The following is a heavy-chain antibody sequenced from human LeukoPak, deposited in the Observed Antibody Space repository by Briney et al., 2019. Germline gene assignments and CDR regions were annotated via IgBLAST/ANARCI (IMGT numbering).Heavy chain of an antibody. CDR1: GYAFTRYD. V-gene: IGHV1-8*01. Sequence: SVNVSCKASGYAFTRYDIDGVRQAAGQGREWLGWMNPTSGNTGYAEKLQRRVTMNRNTFISTAYMEPSTLRSKAAAVYYCFRASTTRFFDYWGQGTLVTVSS. D-gene: IGHD1/OR15-1a*01. CDR3: FRASTTRFFDY. CDR2: MNPTSGNT. J-gene: IGHJ4*02.